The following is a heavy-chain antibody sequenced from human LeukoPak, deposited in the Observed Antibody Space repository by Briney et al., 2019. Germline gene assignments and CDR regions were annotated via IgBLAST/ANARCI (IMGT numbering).Heavy chain of an antibody. Sequence: ASETLSLTCAVYGGSFSGYYWSWIRQPPGKGLEWIGEINHSGSTDYNPSLKSRVTISVDTSKNQFSLKLSSVTAADTAVYYCARGEAAAGSYFDYWGQGTLVTVSS. J-gene: IGHJ4*02. D-gene: IGHD6-13*01. CDR3: ARGEAAAGSYFDY. V-gene: IGHV4-34*01. CDR1: GGSFSGYY. CDR2: INHSGST.